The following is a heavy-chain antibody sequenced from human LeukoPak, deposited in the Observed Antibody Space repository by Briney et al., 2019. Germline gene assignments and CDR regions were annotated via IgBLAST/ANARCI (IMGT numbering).Heavy chain of an antibody. D-gene: IGHD3-3*01. CDR3: ARAPLRFLEWLMAEHHFDY. J-gene: IGHJ4*02. CDR2: INWNGGST. CDR1: GFTFDDYG. V-gene: IGHV3-20*01. Sequence: PGGSLRLSCAASGFTFDDYGMSWVRQAPGKGLEWVSGINWNGGSTGYADSVKGRFTISRDNAKNSLYLQMNSLRAEDTALYHCARAPLRFLEWLMAEHHFDYWGQGTLVTVSS.